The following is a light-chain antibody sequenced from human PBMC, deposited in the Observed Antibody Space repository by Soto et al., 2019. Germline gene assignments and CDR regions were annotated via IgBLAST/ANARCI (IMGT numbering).Light chain of an antibody. CDR1: SSNIGGNS. Sequence: QSVMTQPPSVSAAPGQKVTISCSGSSSNIGGNSVSWYQQLPGTAPKLLIYVNNKRPSGISDRFSGSKPGTSATLDITGLQTGDEADYYCGTWDHSLGEVVFGGGTKLTVL. J-gene: IGLJ2*01. CDR3: GTWDHSLGEVV. CDR2: VNN. V-gene: IGLV1-51*01.